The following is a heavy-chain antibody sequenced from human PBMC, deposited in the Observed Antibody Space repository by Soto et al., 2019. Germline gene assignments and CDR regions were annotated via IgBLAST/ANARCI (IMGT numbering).Heavy chain of an antibody. J-gene: IGHJ4*02. D-gene: IGHD6-19*01. CDR3: VTWLSAHFDC. V-gene: IGHV3-23*05. CDR1: GFTFAHYA. Sequence: WGSLRLSCSASGFTFAHYAMMWCRQAPGRGLEWVSTIDGPTTNTHYIDSVKGRFFISRDNAINTVYLQMNGLRAEDTAVYYCVTWLSAHFDCWGRGTLVSVSS. CDR2: IDGPTTNT.